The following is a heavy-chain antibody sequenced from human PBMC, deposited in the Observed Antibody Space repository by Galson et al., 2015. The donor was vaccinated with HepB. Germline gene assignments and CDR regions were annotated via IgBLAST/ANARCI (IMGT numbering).Heavy chain of an antibody. Sequence: SLRLSCAASGFTFSSYWMHWVRQAPGKGLVWVSRINSDGSSTSYADSVKGRFTISRDNAKNTLYLQMSSLRAEDTAVYYCARVGARVGDGYNAFDIWGQGTMVTVSS. V-gene: IGHV3-74*01. CDR3: ARVGARVGDGYNAFDI. CDR2: INSDGSST. J-gene: IGHJ3*02. D-gene: IGHD5-24*01. CDR1: GFTFSSYW.